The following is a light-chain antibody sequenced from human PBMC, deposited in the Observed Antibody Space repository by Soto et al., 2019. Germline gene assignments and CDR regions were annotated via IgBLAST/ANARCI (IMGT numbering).Light chain of an antibody. V-gene: IGKV1-33*01. Sequence: DIQMTQSPSSLSASVGDRVTITCQASQDIRNYLNWYQQKPGKATELLIYDASNLETGVPSRFSGSGSGTDFTFTISSLQPEDFATYYCQQYDDVPPTFGPGTKVDF. J-gene: IGKJ3*01. CDR2: DAS. CDR3: QQYDDVPPT. CDR1: QDIRNY.